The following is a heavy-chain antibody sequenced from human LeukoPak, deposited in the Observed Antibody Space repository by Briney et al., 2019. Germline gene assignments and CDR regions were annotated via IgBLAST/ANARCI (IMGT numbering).Heavy chain of an antibody. CDR2: IYYSGST. CDR3: ATRPSGSDRFLPYFVY. Sequence: SETLSLTCTVSAGSVSRNSYYWSWIRQPPGKGLEWIGYIYYSGSTNYNPSLKSRVTISVDTSKNQVSLKLSSVTAADTAVYYCATRPSGSDRFLPYFVYWGQGTLVTVSS. CDR1: AGSVSRNSYY. J-gene: IGHJ4*02. D-gene: IGHD1-1*01. V-gene: IGHV4-61*01.